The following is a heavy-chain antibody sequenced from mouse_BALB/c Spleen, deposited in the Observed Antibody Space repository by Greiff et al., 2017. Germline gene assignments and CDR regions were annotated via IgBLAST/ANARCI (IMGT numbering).Heavy chain of an antibody. Sequence: DVMLVESGGGLVKPGGSLKLSCAASGFTFSSYALSWVRQTPEKRLEWVASISSGGSTYYPDSVKGRFTISRDNARNILYLQMSSLRSEDTAMYYCARGGGYGWFAYWGQGTLVTVSA. CDR2: ISSGGST. V-gene: IGHV5-6-5*01. J-gene: IGHJ3*01. CDR3: ARGGGYGWFAY. D-gene: IGHD1-1*02. CDR1: GFTFSSYA.